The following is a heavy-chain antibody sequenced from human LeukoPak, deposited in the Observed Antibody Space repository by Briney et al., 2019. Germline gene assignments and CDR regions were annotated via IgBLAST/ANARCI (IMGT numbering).Heavy chain of an antibody. CDR2: IIPILGIA. V-gene: IGHV1-69*04. Sequence: GASVKVSCKASGGTFSSYAISWVRQAPGQGLEWMGRIIPILGIANYAQKFQGRVTITADKSTSTAYMELSSLRSEDTAVYYCARNLYYDSSGSFDYWGQGTLVTVSP. CDR3: ARNLYYDSSGSFDY. J-gene: IGHJ4*02. CDR1: GGTFSSYA. D-gene: IGHD3-22*01.